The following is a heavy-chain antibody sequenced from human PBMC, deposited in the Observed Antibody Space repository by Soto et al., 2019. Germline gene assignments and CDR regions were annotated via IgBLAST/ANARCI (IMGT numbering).Heavy chain of an antibody. V-gene: IGHV3-15*01. Sequence: GGSLRLSCAASGFTFSNAWMSWVRQAPGKGLEWVGRIKSKTDGGTTDYAAPVKGRFTISRDDSKNTLYLQMNSLKTEDTAVYYCTTDPPWTPIRVQLLRYFDWLKPFDYWGQGTLVTVSS. CDR1: GFTFSNAW. CDR3: TTDPPWTPIRVQLLRYFDWLKPFDY. J-gene: IGHJ4*02. D-gene: IGHD3-9*01. CDR2: IKSKTDGGTT.